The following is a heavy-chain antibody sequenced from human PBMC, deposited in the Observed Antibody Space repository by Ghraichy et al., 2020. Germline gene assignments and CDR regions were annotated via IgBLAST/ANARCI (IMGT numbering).Heavy chain of an antibody. V-gene: IGHV3-30*04. Sequence: GGSLRLSCVASGFTFTSYAMHWVRQAPGKGLEWVAVISYDGSDKSDADSVKGRFTISRDNSKNTVYLQMNSLRVEDTAVYYCARAIASAANNVVFYYGADVWGQGTTVTVSS. J-gene: IGHJ6*02. CDR2: ISYDGSDK. CDR3: ARAIASAANNVVFYYGADV. CDR1: GFTFTSYA. D-gene: IGHD6-13*01.